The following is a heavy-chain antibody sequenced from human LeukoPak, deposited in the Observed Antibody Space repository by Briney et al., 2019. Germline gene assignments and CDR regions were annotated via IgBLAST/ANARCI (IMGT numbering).Heavy chain of an antibody. D-gene: IGHD3-22*01. CDR1: GFTLSDYY. V-gene: IGHV3-72*01. CDR3: ARGGYYYDSSGYPNYFDY. J-gene: IGHJ4*02. CDR2: MRNKANGYTT. Sequence: GGSLRLSCAVSGFTLSDYYMDWVRQAPGKGLEWVGRMRNKANGYTTEYAASVKGRFSISRDDSKNSLYLQMNSLKTEDTAMYYCARGGYYYDSSGYPNYFDYWGQGTLVTVSS.